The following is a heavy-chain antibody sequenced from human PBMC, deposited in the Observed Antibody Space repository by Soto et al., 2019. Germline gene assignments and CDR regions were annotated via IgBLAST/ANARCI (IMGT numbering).Heavy chain of an antibody. J-gene: IGHJ4*02. CDR2: IYYSGST. Sequence: SETLSLTCTVSGGSISSYYWSWIRQPPGKGLEWIGYIYYSGSTNYNPSLKSRVTISVDTSKNQFSLKLSSVTAADTAVYFCARANGVFFGQTRYYFGYWGKGILVTVSS. V-gene: IGHV4-59*01. D-gene: IGHD2-8*01. CDR1: GGSISSYY. CDR3: ARANGVFFGQTRYYFGY.